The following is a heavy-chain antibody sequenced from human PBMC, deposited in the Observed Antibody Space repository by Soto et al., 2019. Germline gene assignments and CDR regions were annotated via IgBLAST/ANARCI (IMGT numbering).Heavy chain of an antibody. CDR1: GYTFTSYD. J-gene: IGHJ6*02. D-gene: IGHD3-9*01. CDR2: MNPNSGNT. V-gene: IGHV1-8*01. Sequence: QVQLVQSGAEVKKPGASVKVSCKASGYTFTSYDINWVRQATGQGLEWMGWMNPNSGNTGYAQKFQGRVTMTRNTSISTAYMELSSLRSEDTAVYYCARGGRYPTQPPRQAMDVWGQGTTVTVSS. CDR3: ARGGRYPTQPPRQAMDV.